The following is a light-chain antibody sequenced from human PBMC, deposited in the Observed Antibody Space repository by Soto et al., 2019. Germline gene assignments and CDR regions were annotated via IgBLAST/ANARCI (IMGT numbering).Light chain of an antibody. Sequence: DIQMTQSPSTLSASVGDRVTITCRASQNINTWLAWYQQKPGKAPYLLIYKASNLQSGVPSRFSGSASGTEFTLTISSLQPDDLATYYCQQYETYPLTYGGGPKVEI. CDR2: KAS. J-gene: IGKJ4*01. CDR1: QNINTW. V-gene: IGKV1-5*03. CDR3: QQYETYPLT.